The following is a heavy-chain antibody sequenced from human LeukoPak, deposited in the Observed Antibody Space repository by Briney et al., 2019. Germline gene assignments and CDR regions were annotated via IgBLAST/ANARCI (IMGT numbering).Heavy chain of an antibody. D-gene: IGHD3-22*01. CDR1: GGSFSGYY. CDR3: ARGRLTMIVVVPDRGYTDV. Sequence: PSETLSLTCAVYGGSFSGYYWSWIRQPPGKGLEWIGEINHSGSTNYNPSLKSRVTISVDTSKNQFSLKLSSVTAADTAVYYCARGRLTMIVVVPDRGYTDVWGKGTTVTVSS. J-gene: IGHJ6*03. V-gene: IGHV4-34*01. CDR2: INHSGST.